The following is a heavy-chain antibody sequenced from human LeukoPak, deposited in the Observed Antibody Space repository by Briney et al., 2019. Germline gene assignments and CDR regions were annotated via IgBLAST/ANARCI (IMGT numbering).Heavy chain of an antibody. CDR2: IYSGGRT. D-gene: IGHD3-10*02. V-gene: IGHV3-66*01. J-gene: IGHJ4*02. Sequence: GGSLRLSCAASGFTDSSNYMNWVREAPGEWLEWVSVIYSGGRTYYVDSVKGRFTISRDNTKNTLYLQMNSLRTEDTAVYYCGSTSLLGSAFFDYWGQGNLVTVSS. CDR3: GSTSLLGSAFFDY. CDR1: GFTDSSNY.